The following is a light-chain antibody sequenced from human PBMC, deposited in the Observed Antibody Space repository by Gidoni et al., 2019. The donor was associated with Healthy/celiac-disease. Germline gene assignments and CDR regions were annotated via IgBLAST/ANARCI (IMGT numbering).Light chain of an antibody. CDR2: WAS. CDR3: QQYDSTPRT. J-gene: IGKJ1*01. Sequence: DIVMTQSPDSLAVSLGERATINCQSSQSVLYSSQNKNYLAWYQQKPGQPPKLLIYWASTRESGVPDRFSGSGSGTDFTLTISSLQAEDVGVYYCQQYDSTPRTFGQGTKVEIK. CDR1: QSVLYSSQNKNY. V-gene: IGKV4-1*01.